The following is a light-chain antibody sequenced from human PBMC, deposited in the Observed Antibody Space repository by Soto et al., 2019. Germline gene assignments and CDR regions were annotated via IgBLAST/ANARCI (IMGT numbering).Light chain of an antibody. V-gene: IGLV2-14*03. Sequence: QSVLTQPASVSGSPGQSITISCAGTSADIGAFNYVSWYQHHPGKAPKLLIYDVRDRPSGVSTRFSASPSANTASLTISGLQADDEADYYCSASSTSSALVFGGGTQLTVL. J-gene: IGLJ2*01. CDR2: DVR. CDR3: SASSTSSALV. CDR1: SADIGAFNY.